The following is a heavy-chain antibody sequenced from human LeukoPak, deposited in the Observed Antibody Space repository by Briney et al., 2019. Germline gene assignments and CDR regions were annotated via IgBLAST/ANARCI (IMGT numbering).Heavy chain of an antibody. V-gene: IGHV3-20*04. Sequence: GGSLRLSCAASGFIFDDYGMSWVRQVPGKGLEWASGINWNGGSTGYADSVKGRFTISRDNAKNSLYLQMNSLRAEDTALYYCARDSNPYYYVSGSDYWGQGTLVIVSS. CDR3: ARDSNPYYYVSGSDY. J-gene: IGHJ4*02. D-gene: IGHD3-10*01. CDR2: INWNGGST. CDR1: GFIFDDYG.